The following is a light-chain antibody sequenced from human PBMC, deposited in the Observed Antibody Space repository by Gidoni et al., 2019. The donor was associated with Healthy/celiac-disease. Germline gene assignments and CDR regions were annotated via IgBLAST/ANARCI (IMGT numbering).Light chain of an antibody. Sequence: DIVMTQSPDSLAVSLGERATINCKSSQSVLYSSNNKNYLAWYQQKPEQPPKLLIYWASTRESGVPDRFSGSGSGTDFTLTISILQAEDVAVYYCQQYYSTPHTFXQXTKLEIK. CDR2: WAS. J-gene: IGKJ2*01. V-gene: IGKV4-1*01. CDR3: QQYYSTPHT. CDR1: QSVLYSSNNKNY.